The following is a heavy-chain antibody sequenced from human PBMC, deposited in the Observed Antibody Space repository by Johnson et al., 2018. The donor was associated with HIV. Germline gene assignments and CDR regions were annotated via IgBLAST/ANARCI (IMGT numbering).Heavy chain of an antibody. D-gene: IGHD3-22*01. CDR1: GFTFDDYA. CDR2: ISWNSGII. Sequence: VQLMESGGGLVQPGRSLRLSCAASGFTFDDYAMHWVRQAPGKGLEWVSGISWNSGIIGYEDSVKGRFTISRDNDKNSLYLQMNSLRAEDTAVYYCARVRGLIAFDIWGQGTMVTVSS. CDR3: ARVRGLIAFDI. V-gene: IGHV3-9*01. J-gene: IGHJ3*02.